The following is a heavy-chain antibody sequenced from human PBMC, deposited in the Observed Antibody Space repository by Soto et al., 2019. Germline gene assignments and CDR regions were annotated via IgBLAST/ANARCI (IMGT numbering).Heavy chain of an antibody. D-gene: IGHD1-1*01. V-gene: IGHV4-34*01. J-gene: IGHJ6*02. CDR1: GGSFSGYY. CDR3: ASDQGGAGSRSPYYYYDMDV. CDR2: INHSGST. Sequence: SETLSLTCAVYGGSFSGYYWSWIRQPPGKGLEWIGEINHSGSTNYNPSLKSRVTISVDTSKNQFSLKLSSVTAADTAVYYCASDQGGAGSRSPYYYYDMDVWGQGTTVTVSS.